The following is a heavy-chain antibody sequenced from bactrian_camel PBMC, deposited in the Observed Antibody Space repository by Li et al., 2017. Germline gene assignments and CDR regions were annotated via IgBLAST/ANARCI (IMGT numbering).Heavy chain of an antibody. Sequence: VQLVESGGGLVQPGGSLRLSCAASGFPFSSYWMYWVRQAPGEGLEWVSTATNTGVPTYYGDSMKGRFTISRDNAKNTVYLQLDSLKTEDTAMYYCCKGTPPDNWGQGTQVTVS. J-gene: IGHJ4*01. CDR1: GFPFSSYW. CDR3: CKGTPPDN. V-gene: IGHV3S1*01. CDR2: ATNTGVPT.